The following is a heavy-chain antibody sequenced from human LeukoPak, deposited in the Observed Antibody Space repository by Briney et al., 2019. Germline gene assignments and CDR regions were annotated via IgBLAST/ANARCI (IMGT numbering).Heavy chain of an antibody. Sequence: SETLSPTCTVSGGSISTYYWSWIRRPPGKGLEWIAYIHASGPTNYNPSLKSRITISVDTSKNQFSLKLSSVTAADTAVYYCARHDAGIAARPFDNWGQGTLVTVSA. CDR1: GGSISTYY. J-gene: IGHJ4*02. V-gene: IGHV4-4*09. CDR2: IHASGPT. D-gene: IGHD6-6*01. CDR3: ARHDAGIAARPFDN.